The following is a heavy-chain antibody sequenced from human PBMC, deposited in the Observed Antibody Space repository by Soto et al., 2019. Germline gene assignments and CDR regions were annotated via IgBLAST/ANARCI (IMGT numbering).Heavy chain of an antibody. V-gene: IGHV3-73*01. J-gene: IGHJ3*02. CDR1: GFTFSGSA. Sequence: GGSLRLSCAASGFTFSGSAMHWVRQASGKGLGWVGRIRSKANSYATAYAASVKGRFTISRDDSKNTAYLQMNSLKTEDTAVYYCTRRPYYYDSSGYYSDAFDIWGQGTMVTVSS. D-gene: IGHD3-22*01. CDR2: IRSKANSYAT. CDR3: TRRPYYYDSSGYYSDAFDI.